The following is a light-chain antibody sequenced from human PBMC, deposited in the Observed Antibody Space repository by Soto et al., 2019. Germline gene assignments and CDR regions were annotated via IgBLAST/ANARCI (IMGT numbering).Light chain of an antibody. J-gene: IGKJ1*01. Sequence: EIVLTQSPATLSVSPGERVTLSFRASQSVDISLAWYQQKPGQAPRLLIYGASTRATDMPGTFSGRGSGTEFTLTISSLRPEDFAVYYCQQYGSSPTTFGQGTKVDIK. CDR2: GAS. CDR1: QSVDIS. V-gene: IGKV3-15*01. CDR3: QQYGSSPTT.